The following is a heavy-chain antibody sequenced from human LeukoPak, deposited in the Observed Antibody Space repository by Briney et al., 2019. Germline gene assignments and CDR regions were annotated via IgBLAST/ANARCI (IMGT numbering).Heavy chain of an antibody. D-gene: IGHD3-16*02. J-gene: IGHJ3*01. V-gene: IGHV1-46*01. CDR1: GYTLTSYY. CDR2: INPSGGST. CDR3: ARRSYDYVWGSYHLRED. Sequence: GASVKVSCKASGYTLTSYYMHWVRQAPGQGLEWMGIINPSGGSTSYAQKFQGRVTMTRDMSTSTVYMELSSLRSEDTAVYYCARRSYDYVWGSYHLREDWGQGTMVTVSS.